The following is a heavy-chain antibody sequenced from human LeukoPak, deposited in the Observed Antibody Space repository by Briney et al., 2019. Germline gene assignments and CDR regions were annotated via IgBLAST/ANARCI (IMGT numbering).Heavy chain of an antibody. Sequence: SETLSLTCTVSGGSISSYYWGWIRQPPGKGLEWIGSIYYSGSTYYNLSLRSRVTITVDTFKNQFSLKLSSVTAADTAVYYCARLWLGVRPPDYWGQGTLVTASS. CDR2: IYYSGST. J-gene: IGHJ4*02. CDR3: ARLWLGVRPPDY. V-gene: IGHV4-39*01. D-gene: IGHD3-10*01. CDR1: GGSISSYY.